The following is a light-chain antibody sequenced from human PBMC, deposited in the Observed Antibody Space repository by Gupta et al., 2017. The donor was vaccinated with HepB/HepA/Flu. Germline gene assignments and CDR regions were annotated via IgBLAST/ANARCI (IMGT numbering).Light chain of an antibody. CDR2: SAS. CDR1: QNINNY. CDR3: QRTYTAPYT. V-gene: IGKV1-39*01. J-gene: IGKJ2*01. Sequence: DIQMTQSPSSLSASVGARVTITCRSSQNINNYVNWYQQLPGQAPQVVIHSASSLQSGVPPRFSGGGFGTDFSLTISNLQPGDFATYYGQRTYTAPYTFGQGTVL.